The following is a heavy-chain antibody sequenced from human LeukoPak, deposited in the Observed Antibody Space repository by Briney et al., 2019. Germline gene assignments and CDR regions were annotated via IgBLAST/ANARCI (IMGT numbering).Heavy chain of an antibody. CDR1: GFPFSSHW. D-gene: IGHD1-7*01. J-gene: IGHJ6*02. Sequence: GSLGPSFSAFGFPFSSHWMSWVRPAPGKGLEWVATIKQDGGEKYYLDSVKGRFTISRGKPKNYLYLQMDSLRAEDTAVYFCAKRISGITQGLDVWGQGTTVTVSS. CDR2: IKQDGGEK. V-gene: IGHV3-7*05. CDR3: AKRISGITQGLDV.